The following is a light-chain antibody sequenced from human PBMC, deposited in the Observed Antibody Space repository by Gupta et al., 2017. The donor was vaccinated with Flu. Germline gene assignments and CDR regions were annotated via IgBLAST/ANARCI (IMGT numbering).Light chain of an antibody. CDR3: QQSYSTLRT. Sequence: PSSLSASVGDRVTIQGRASQNNSNYWNWYQQKLEKAPNLLIYAASSLQSGVPSRVSGSGSGIDFTLTISSLQPEDFATYYCQQSYSTLRTFGQGTKVESK. CDR2: AAS. J-gene: IGKJ1*01. CDR1: QNNSNY. V-gene: IGKV1-39*01.